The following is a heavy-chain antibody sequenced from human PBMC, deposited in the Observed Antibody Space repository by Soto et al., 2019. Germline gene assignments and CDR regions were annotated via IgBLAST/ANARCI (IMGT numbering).Heavy chain of an antibody. J-gene: IGHJ5*02. D-gene: IGHD4-17*01. Sequence: SDTLALTFTVSGPYITSSYWRWIGQPLGKGLEWIGYIYYSGSTNYNPSLKSRVTISVDTSKNQFSLKLSSVTAADTAVYYCARDAEGNYGDYDGSWFDPWGQGTLVTVS. V-gene: IGHV4-59*01. CDR3: ARDAEGNYGDYDGSWFDP. CDR1: GPYITSSY. CDR2: IYYSGST.